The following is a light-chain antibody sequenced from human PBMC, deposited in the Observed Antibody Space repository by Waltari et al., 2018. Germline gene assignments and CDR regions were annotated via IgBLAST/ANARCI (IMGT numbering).Light chain of an antibody. CDR2: WAS. CDR1: QCVLYSSNNKNY. J-gene: IGKJ4*01. CDR3: QQYYSPPPT. V-gene: IGKV4-1*01. Sequence: IVMHQPPAPLAVSLGEGATFNCKSSQCVLYSSNNKNYLTWYRQKPGRPPKRLIYWASTRESGVPDRFSGSGSGTDFTLTISGLQAEDVAVYYCQQYYSPPPTFGGGTKVEIK.